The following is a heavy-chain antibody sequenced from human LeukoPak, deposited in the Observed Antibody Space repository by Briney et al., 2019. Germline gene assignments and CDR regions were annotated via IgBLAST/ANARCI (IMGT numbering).Heavy chain of an antibody. V-gene: IGHV1-46*01. CDR1: GYTFTIHY. J-gene: IGHJ5*02. CDR3: ARDVSSPSSWWFDP. Sequence: GASVTVSFKASGYTFTIHYMHWVRQPPEQGLEWMGIISPSGGSTGYPQKFQGRVTMTRDISTRTDYMELSSLRYADTAVYYCARDVSSPSSWWFDPWGQGTLVIVSS. CDR2: ISPSGGST. D-gene: IGHD2-2*01.